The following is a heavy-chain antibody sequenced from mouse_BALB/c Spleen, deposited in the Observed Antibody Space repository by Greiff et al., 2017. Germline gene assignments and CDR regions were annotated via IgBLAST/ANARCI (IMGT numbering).Heavy chain of an antibody. CDR2: ISNGGGST. CDR1: GFTFSSYT. CDR3: ARHKGLAQAWFAY. J-gene: IGHJ3*01. Sequence: EVKVVESGGGLVQPGGSLKLSCAASGFTFSSYTMSWVRQTPEKRLEWVAYISNGGGSTYYPDTVKGRFTISRDNAKNTLYLQMSSLKSEDTAMYYCARHKGLAQAWFAYWGQGTLVTVSA. V-gene: IGHV5-12-2*01. D-gene: IGHD3-3*01.